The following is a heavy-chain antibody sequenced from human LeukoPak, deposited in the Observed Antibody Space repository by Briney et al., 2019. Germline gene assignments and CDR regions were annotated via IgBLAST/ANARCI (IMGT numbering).Heavy chain of an antibody. Sequence: SETLSLTCTVSGGSINFYYWSWIRQPAGKGLEWIGRIYSTGSTNYSPSLKSRVTMSVDKSKNQFSLNLSSVTAADTAVYYCARGIANPYSFDSWGQGTLVTVSS. V-gene: IGHV4-4*07. J-gene: IGHJ4*02. CDR2: IYSTGST. CDR3: ARGIANPYSFDS. D-gene: IGHD2-21*01. CDR1: GGSINFYY.